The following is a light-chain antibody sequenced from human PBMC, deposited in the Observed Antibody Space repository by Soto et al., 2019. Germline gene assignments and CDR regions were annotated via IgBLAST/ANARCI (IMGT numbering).Light chain of an antibody. V-gene: IGLV2-23*02. Sequence: QSALTQPASVSGSPGQSITISCTGTSSNVGSYNVVSWYQQHPGKAPKLIIYEVSKRPSGVSNRFSGSKSGNTASLTISGLQAEDEADYHCCSYGGGNTVLFGGRTKVTVL. CDR1: SSNVGSYNV. CDR3: CSYGGGNTVL. J-gene: IGLJ2*01. CDR2: EVS.